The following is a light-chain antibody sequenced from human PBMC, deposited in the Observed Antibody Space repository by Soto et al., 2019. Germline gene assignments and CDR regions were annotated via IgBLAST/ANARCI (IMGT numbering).Light chain of an antibody. CDR3: SSYAASNHFYFV. J-gene: IGLJ3*02. V-gene: IGLV2-8*01. CDR2: EVT. Sequence: QSALTQPPSASGSPGQSVTISCTGTSSDVGGYNYVSWYQQYPGRAPKLMIYEVTKRPSGVPDRFSGSKSGNTASLTVSGLQAEDEADYHCSSYAASNHFYFVFGGENKVTVL. CDR1: SSDVGGYNY.